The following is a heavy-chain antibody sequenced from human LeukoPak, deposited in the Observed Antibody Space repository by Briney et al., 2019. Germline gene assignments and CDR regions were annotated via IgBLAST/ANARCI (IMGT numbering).Heavy chain of an antibody. V-gene: IGHV4-34*01. CDR3: ARGVAARAYGY. J-gene: IGHJ4*02. CDR1: GGSFSGYY. D-gene: IGHD6-6*01. CDR2: INHSGST. Sequence: SETLSLTCAVYGGSFSGYYWSWIRQPPGKGLEGIGEINHSGSTNYNPSLKRRVTISVDTSKNQFSLKLSSVTAADTAVYYCARGVAARAYGYWGQGTLVTVSS.